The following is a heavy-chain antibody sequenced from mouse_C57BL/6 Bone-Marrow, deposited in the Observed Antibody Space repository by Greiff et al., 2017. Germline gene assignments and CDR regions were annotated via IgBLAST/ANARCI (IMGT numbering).Heavy chain of an antibody. CDR1: GFNIKDDY. CDR2: IDPENGDT. V-gene: IGHV14-4*01. CDR3: TMVPFDY. J-gene: IGHJ2*01. Sequence: VQLQQSGAELVRPGASVKLSCTASGFNIKDDYMHWVKQRPEQGLEWIGWIDPENGDTEYASKFQGKATIIADTSSNTAYLQLSSLTSEDTAVYYCTMVPFDYWGQGTTLTVSS. D-gene: IGHD2-2*01.